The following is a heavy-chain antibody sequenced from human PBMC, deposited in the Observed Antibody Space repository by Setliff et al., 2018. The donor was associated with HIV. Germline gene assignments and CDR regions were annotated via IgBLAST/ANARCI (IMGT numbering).Heavy chain of an antibody. CDR2: ISPYNGDT. J-gene: IGHJ1*01. D-gene: IGHD3-22*01. Sequence: ASVKVSCKASGYRFNTYGISWVRQAPGQGLEWMGWISPYNGDTRFAQSLQGRVTLTTDTSTNTAYMEMRTLRSDDTAVYYCVRGVTRDISCYYRDEYFQHWGQGTPVTAPQ. CDR3: VRGVTRDISCYYRDEYFQH. CDR1: GYRFNTYG. V-gene: IGHV1-18*01.